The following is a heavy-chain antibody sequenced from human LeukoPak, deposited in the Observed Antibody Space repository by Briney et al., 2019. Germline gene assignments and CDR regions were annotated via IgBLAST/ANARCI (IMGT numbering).Heavy chain of an antibody. CDR1: GGTFNSYA. Sequence: HWASVKVSCKASGGTFNSYAISWVRQAPGQGLEWMGGIIPIFGTANYAQKFQGRVTITADKSTSTAYMELSSLRSEDTAVYYYASAGYGDYVFIFDYWGQGTLVTVSS. J-gene: IGHJ4*02. D-gene: IGHD4-17*01. CDR2: IIPIFGTA. CDR3: ASAGYGDYVFIFDY. V-gene: IGHV1-69*06.